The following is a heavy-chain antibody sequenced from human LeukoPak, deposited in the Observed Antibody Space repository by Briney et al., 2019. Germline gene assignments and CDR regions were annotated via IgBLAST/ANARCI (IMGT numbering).Heavy chain of an antibody. CDR2: IRYDGSNK. Sequence: GGSLRLSCAASGFTFSIYGMHWVRQAPGKGLEWVAYIRYDGSNKYYSDSVKGRFTISRDNSENTLYLQMSSLRVEDSAVYYCAKVLPGQLSYLHYWGQGTLVTVSS. CDR1: GFTFSIYG. J-gene: IGHJ4*02. D-gene: IGHD3-16*02. V-gene: IGHV3-30*02. CDR3: AKVLPGQLSYLHY.